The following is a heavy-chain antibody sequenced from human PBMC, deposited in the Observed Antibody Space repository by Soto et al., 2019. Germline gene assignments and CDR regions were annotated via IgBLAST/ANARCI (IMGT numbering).Heavy chain of an antibody. CDR1: GYTFTSYA. Sequence: QVQLVQSGAEVKKPGASVKVSCKASGYTFTSYAMHWVRQAPGQRLEWMGWINAGNGNTKYSQKFQGRVTITRDTSASTAYMELISLRSEDTAVYYCARGFLGGRFDYWGQGTLVTVSS. V-gene: IGHV1-3*01. CDR3: ARGFLGGRFDY. J-gene: IGHJ4*02. D-gene: IGHD3-16*01. CDR2: INAGNGNT.